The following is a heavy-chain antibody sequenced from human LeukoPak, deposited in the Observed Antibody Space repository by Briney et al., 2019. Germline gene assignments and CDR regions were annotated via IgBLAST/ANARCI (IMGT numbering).Heavy chain of an antibody. Sequence: GASVKVSCKASGGTFSSYAISWVRQATGQGLEWMGGIIPIFGTANYAQKFQGRVTITADESTSTAYMELSSLRSEDTAVYYCATGQYGDYNHYWGQGTLVTVSS. J-gene: IGHJ4*02. CDR2: IIPIFGTA. V-gene: IGHV1-69*13. D-gene: IGHD4-17*01. CDR3: ATGQYGDYNHY. CDR1: GGTFSSYA.